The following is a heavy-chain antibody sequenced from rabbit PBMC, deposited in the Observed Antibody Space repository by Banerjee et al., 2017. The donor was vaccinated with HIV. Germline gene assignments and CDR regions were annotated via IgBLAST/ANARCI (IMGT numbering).Heavy chain of an antibody. D-gene: IGHD8-1*01. CDR2: IYAGSSGIT. Sequence: QEQLVESGGDLVKPEGSLTLTCTASGFSFSNKYVMCWVRQAPGKGLEWIACIYAGSSGITYYASWAKGRFTISKTSSTTATLQMTSLTAADTATYFCARGNTAGGSGYNLWGPGTLVTVS. CDR3: ARGNTAGGSGYNL. CDR1: GFSFSNKYV. V-gene: IGHV1S45*01. J-gene: IGHJ4*01.